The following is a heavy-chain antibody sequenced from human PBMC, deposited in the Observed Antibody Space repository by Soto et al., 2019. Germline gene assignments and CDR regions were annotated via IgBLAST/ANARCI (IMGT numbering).Heavy chain of an antibody. CDR2: ISAYNGNT. Sequence: GASVKVSCKASGYTFTSYGISWVRQAPGQGLEWMGWISAYNGNTNYAQKLQGRVTMTTDTSTSTAYMELRSLRSDDTAVYYCARGWSREMVVAARLYYYYYMDVWGKGTTVTVSS. CDR1: GYTFTSYG. V-gene: IGHV1-18*01. D-gene: IGHD2-15*01. CDR3: ARGWSREMVVAARLYYYYYMDV. J-gene: IGHJ6*03.